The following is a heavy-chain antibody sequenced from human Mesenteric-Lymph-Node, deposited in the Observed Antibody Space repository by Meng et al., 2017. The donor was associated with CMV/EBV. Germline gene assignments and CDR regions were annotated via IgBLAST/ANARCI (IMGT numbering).Heavy chain of an antibody. CDR2: IYYSGST. J-gene: IGHJ4*02. Sequence: VSGGSIRSSSYYWGWVRQSPGQGLQWIGSIYYSGSTYYNVSLKSRATISVDTSNNQFSLELTSVTAADTATYYCARHGWLQFFLYWGQGSLVTVSS. CDR3: ARHGWLQFFLY. V-gene: IGHV4-39*01. D-gene: IGHD5-24*01. CDR1: GGSIRSSSYY.